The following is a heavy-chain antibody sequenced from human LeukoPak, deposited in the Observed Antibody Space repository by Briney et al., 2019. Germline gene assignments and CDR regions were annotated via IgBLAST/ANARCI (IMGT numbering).Heavy chain of an antibody. CDR1: GGSISSYY. CDR3: ARGPSAAVKYLDF. CDR2: IYYTGSS. J-gene: IGHJ4*01. D-gene: IGHD6-13*01. Sequence: PSETLSLTCTVSGGSISSYYWSWIRQPPGKGLEWLGYIYYTGSSNYNPSLKSRVSISVDTSKNQFSLKLSSVTAADTAVYYCARGPSAAVKYLDFWGQGTPVTVSS. V-gene: IGHV4-59*01.